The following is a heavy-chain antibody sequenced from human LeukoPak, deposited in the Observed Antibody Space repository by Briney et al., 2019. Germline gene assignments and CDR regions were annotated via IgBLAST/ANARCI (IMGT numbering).Heavy chain of an antibody. CDR1: GFTFTGYY. CDR2: INPNSGGT. CDR3: ARGQGPAAKSFNDY. Sequence: GASVKVSCKASGFTFTGYYMHWVRQAPGQGLEWMGWINPNSGGTNYAQKFQGRVTMTRDTSISTAYMELSRLRSDDTAVYYCARGQGPAAKSFNDYWGQGTLVTVSS. V-gene: IGHV1-2*02. J-gene: IGHJ4*02. D-gene: IGHD2-2*01.